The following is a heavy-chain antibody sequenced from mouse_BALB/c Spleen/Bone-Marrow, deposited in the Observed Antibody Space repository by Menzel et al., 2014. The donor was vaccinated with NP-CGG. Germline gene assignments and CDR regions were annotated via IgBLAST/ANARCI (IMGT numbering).Heavy chain of an antibody. J-gene: IGHJ2*01. CDR2: IRNKANGYTT. CDR3: ARDKGRVFSDY. CDR1: GFTFTDYY. V-gene: IGHV7-3*02. Sequence: EVKLVESGGGLVQPGGSLRLSCATSGFTFTDYYMNWVRQPPGKALEWLGFIRNKANGYTTEYSASVKGRFTISRDNSQNILYLQMNTLRAEDSATYYCARDKGRVFSDYWGQGTTLTVSS.